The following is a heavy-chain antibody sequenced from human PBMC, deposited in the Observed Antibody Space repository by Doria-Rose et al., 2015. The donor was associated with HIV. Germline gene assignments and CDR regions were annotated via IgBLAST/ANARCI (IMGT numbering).Heavy chain of an antibody. CDR3: ARDSSGWYGMDV. CDR1: GGTFSSYA. V-gene: IGHV1-8*01. CDR2: MNPNSGNT. J-gene: IGHJ6*02. Sequence: VESGAEVKKPGSSVKVSCKASGGTFSSYAISWVRQAPGQGLEWMGWMNPNSGNTGYAQKFQGRVTMTRNTSISTAYMELSSLRSEDTAVYYCARDSSGWYGMDVWGQGTTVIVSS. D-gene: IGHD6-19*01.